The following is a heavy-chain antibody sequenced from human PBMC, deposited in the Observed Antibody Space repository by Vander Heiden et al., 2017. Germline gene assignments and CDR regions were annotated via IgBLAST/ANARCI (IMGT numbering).Heavy chain of an antibody. D-gene: IGHD3-16*01. CDR3: ARDGGVLGGDAMDA. V-gene: IGHV3-20*03. Sequence: GRFTIFRDNAKNLLYLQMNSLSAEDTALYYCARDGGVLGGDAMDAWGQGTMVIVSS. J-gene: IGHJ6*02.